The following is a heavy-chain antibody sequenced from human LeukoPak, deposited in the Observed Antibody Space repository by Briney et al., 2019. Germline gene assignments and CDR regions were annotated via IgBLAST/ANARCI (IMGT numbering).Heavy chain of an antibody. CDR2: INHSGST. J-gene: IGHJ5*02. Sequence: SETLSHTCAVYGGSFSGYYCSWIRQPPGKGLEWIGEINHSGSTNYNPSLKSRVTISVDTSKNQFSPKLSSVTAADTAVYYCARGGRVRFGTWGQGNLVTVSS. CDR3: ARGGRVRFGT. CDR1: GGSFSGYY. V-gene: IGHV4-34*01. D-gene: IGHD3-10*01.